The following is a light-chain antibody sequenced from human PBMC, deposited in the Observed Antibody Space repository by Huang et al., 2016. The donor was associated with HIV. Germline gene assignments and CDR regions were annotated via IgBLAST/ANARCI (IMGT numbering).Light chain of an antibody. CDR3: QQYNNWPRT. J-gene: IGKJ1*01. Sequence: EIVMTPSPATLSVSPGERATLSCRARQSVSSDLAWYQQKPGQAPRLLIYAASTRATGIPARFSGSGSGTEFTLTISSLQSEDFAVYYCQQYNNWPRTFGQGTKVEIK. CDR1: QSVSSD. V-gene: IGKV3-15*01. CDR2: AAS.